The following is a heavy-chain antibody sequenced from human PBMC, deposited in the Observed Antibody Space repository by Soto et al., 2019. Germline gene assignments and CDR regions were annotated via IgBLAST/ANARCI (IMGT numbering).Heavy chain of an antibody. CDR1: GFTFSSYG. D-gene: IGHD2-2*01. CDR2: IWYDGSNK. CDR3: ARDAYCSSTSCPEDYYYYYGMDV. J-gene: IGHJ6*02. V-gene: IGHV3-33*01. Sequence: GGSLRLSCAASGFTFSSYGMHWVRQAPGKGLEWVAVIWYDGSNKYYADSVKGRFTISRDNSKNTLYLQMNSLRAEDTAVYYCARDAYCSSTSCPEDYYYYYGMDVWGQGTKVTVSS.